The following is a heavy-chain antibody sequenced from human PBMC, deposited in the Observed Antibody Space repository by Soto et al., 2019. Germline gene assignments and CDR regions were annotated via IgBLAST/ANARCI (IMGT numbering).Heavy chain of an antibody. CDR2: ISDDSSRT. Sequence: EVQLLESGGGLVQPGGSLRLSCAASGFTFNTFEMSWVRQAPGRGLEWVSFISDDSSRTYYADAVKGRFTISRDNSKDTLYLQMNSLTGEDTAVYACVKGGWLDFWGQGTLVTVSS. J-gene: IGHJ5*01. D-gene: IGHD3-16*01. V-gene: IGHV3-23*01. CDR3: VKGGWLDF. CDR1: GFTFNTFE.